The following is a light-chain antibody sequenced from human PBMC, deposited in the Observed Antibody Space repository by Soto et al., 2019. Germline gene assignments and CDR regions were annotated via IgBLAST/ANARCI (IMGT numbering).Light chain of an antibody. V-gene: IGKV3-15*01. CDR2: GAS. Sequence: ETVMTQSPATLSVSPGERATLSCRASQSVDTNLAWYQQKPGQAPRLLIYGASTRATDIPARFSGSGSGTEVTLTISSLQSEDFAVYYCQQYNNWPPYTFAQGTKLEIK. CDR3: QQYNNWPPYT. CDR1: QSVDTN. J-gene: IGKJ2*01.